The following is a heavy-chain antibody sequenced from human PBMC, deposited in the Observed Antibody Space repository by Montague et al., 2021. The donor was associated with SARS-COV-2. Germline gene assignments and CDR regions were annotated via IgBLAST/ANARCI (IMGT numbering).Heavy chain of an antibody. J-gene: IGHJ4*02. V-gene: IGHV3-33*08. CDR2: IWYDGSNE. Sequence: SMILSCAASGFTFSSFAMHWVRQAPGKGLEWVAHIWYDGSNENYXDSVKGRFTISRDNFKNTLYLQMNSLRAEDTAIYYCARGSVGGYYFDYWGQGTLVTVSS. CDR1: GFTFSSFA. D-gene: IGHD1-26*01. CDR3: ARGSVGGYYFDY.